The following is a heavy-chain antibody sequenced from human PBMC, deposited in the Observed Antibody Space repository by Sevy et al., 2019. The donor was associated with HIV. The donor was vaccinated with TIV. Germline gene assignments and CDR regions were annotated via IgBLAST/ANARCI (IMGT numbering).Heavy chain of an antibody. D-gene: IGHD3-10*01. CDR2: ISGSGGST. V-gene: IGHV3-23*01. J-gene: IGHJ4*02. CDR3: AKAYGSGSPPFD. CDR1: VFTFSSYA. Sequence: GGSLRLSCAASVFTFSSYAMSWVRQAPGKGLKWVSTISGSGGSTYYADSVKGRFTISRDNSKNTVDLQMNSLRGEDTAVYDCAKAYGSGSPPFDWGQGTLVTVSS.